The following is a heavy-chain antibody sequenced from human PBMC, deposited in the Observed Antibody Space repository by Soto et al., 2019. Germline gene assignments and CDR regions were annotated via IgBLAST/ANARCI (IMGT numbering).Heavy chain of an antibody. CDR3: ARDGIVGTTDFFDY. V-gene: IGHV3-21*01. D-gene: IGHD1-26*01. J-gene: IGHJ4*02. CDR2: ISTTSTYI. Sequence: SGGSLRLSCAGSGFIFSCYIMNWVRQSPGKGLEWVSSISTTSTYIYYADSVKGRFTVSRDNAKNSLYLQMTGLRPEDTAMYYCARDGIVGTTDFFDYWGQGTLVTVSS. CDR1: GFIFSCYI.